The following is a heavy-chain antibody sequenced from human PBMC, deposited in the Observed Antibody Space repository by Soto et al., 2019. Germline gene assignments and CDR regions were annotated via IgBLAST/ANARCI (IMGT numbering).Heavy chain of an antibody. D-gene: IGHD3-10*01. CDR1: GYTLTELS. CDR2: FDLENGET. CDR3: AVEVRRSNQFDH. V-gene: IGHV1-24*01. Sequence: ASVKVSCKVSGYTLTELSIHWVRQAPGEGLEWMGGFDLENGETIYAQRFQGRVTMTEESSADTPFMELSGLRSEDSSGYYCAVEVRRSNQFDHWGQGTMVTVSS. J-gene: IGHJ4*02.